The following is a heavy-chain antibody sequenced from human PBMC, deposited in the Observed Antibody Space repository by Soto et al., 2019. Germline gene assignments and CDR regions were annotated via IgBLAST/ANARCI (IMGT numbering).Heavy chain of an antibody. CDR1: GWSFSGYY. Sequence: QVQLQQWGAGLLKPSETLSLTCAVYGWSFSGYYWCWIRQPPGKGLEWMGEINHSGSTNYNPSLKSRVTISVDTSKNQFSLKLSSVTAADTAVYYCARKAEKIVVVVSATYRPFDYWGQGTLVTVSS. D-gene: IGHD2-15*01. J-gene: IGHJ4*02. CDR2: INHSGST. V-gene: IGHV4-34*01. CDR3: ARKAEKIVVVVSATYRPFDY.